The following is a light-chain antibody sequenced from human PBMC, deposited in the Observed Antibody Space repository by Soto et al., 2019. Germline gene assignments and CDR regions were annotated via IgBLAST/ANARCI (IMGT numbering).Light chain of an antibody. CDR1: QSLLHITGETF. CDR3: MQSTQIPPT. J-gene: IGKJ5*01. CDR2: EVS. Sequence: DVVMTQTPLSLSVTPGQPASISCKSSQSLLHITGETFLFWYLQKPGRSPQLLIYEVSTRVSGVPDRFSGSGSGTDFTLEISRVETDDVGIYYCMQSTQIPPTLGQGTRLEIK. V-gene: IGKV2D-29*02.